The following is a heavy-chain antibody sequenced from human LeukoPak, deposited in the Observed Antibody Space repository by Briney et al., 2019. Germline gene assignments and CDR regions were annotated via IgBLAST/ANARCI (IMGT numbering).Heavy chain of an antibody. D-gene: IGHD1-20*01. V-gene: IGHV4-59*08. CDR2: IYYSGST. CDR3: ARHNFLLSALDY. Sequence: SETLSLTCTVSGGSISNYYWTWIRQPPGKGLEWIGYIYYSGSTNYNPSLVSRVTISVDTSKNQFSLDLSSVTAADTAVYYCARHNFLLSALDYWGQGSLVTVSS. CDR1: GGSISNYY. J-gene: IGHJ4*02.